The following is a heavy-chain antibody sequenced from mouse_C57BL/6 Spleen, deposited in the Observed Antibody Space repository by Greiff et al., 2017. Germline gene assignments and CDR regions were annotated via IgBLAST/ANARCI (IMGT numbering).Heavy chain of an antibody. Sequence: EVQLVESGGDLVKPGGSLKLSCAASGFTFSSYGMSWVRQTPDKRLEWVATISSGGSYTYYPDSVKGRFTISRDNAKNTLYLQMSSLKSEDTAMYYCARQIYGSGMDYWGQGTSVTVSS. V-gene: IGHV5-6*01. CDR2: ISSGGSYT. J-gene: IGHJ4*01. CDR1: GFTFSSYG. CDR3: ARQIYGSGMDY. D-gene: IGHD1-1*02.